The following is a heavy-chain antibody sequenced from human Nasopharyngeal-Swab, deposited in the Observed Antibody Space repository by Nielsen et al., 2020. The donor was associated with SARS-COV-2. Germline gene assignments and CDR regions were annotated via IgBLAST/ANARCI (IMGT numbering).Heavy chain of an antibody. CDR2: ISSSSSYI. V-gene: IGHV3-21*01. CDR1: GFTFSSYS. CDR3: ARNQLLGSYYYYGMDV. D-gene: IGHD2-2*01. J-gene: IGHJ6*02. Sequence: GRSLRLSCAASGFTFSSYSMNWVRQAPGKGLEWVSSISSSSSYIYYADSVKGRFTISRDNAKNSLYLQMNSLRAEDTAVYYCARNQLLGSYYYYGMDVWGQGTTVTV.